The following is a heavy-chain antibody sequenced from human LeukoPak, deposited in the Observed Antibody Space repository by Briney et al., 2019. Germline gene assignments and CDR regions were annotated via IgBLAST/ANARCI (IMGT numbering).Heavy chain of an antibody. V-gene: IGHV1-18*01. Sequence: ASVKVSCKASGYTFTSYGISWVRQAPGQGLEWMGWISAYNGNTNYAQKLRGKVTMTTDTSTSTAYMELRSLRSDDTAVYYCARGFETYCSSTSCFDFDYWGQGTLVTVSS. J-gene: IGHJ4*02. CDR3: ARGFETYCSSTSCFDFDY. CDR1: GYTFTSYG. CDR2: ISAYNGNT. D-gene: IGHD2-2*01.